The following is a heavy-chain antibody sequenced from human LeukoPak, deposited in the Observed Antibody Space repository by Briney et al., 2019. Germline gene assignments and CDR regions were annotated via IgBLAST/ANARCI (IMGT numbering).Heavy chain of an antibody. V-gene: IGHV3-7*03. CDR1: GFTFSSYW. D-gene: IGHD3-9*01. Sequence: GGSLRLSCAASGFTFSSYWMSWVRQAPGKGLEWVANIKQDGGEKYYVDPVKGRFTISRDNAKNSLYLQMNSLRAEDTAVYYCAKWGDYDILTGYYDSDYWGQGTLVTVSS. CDR2: IKQDGGEK. J-gene: IGHJ4*02. CDR3: AKWGDYDILTGYYDSDY.